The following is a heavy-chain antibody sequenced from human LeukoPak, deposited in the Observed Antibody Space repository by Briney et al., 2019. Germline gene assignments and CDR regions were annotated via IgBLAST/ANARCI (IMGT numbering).Heavy chain of an antibody. CDR3: AKSNGYGLIDI. J-gene: IGHJ3*02. Sequence: SETLSLTCAVYGGSFSGYYWSWIRQPPGKGLEWIGEINHSGSTNYNPSLKSRITISVDTSKNQFSLKLNSVTAADTAVYYCAKSNGYGLIDIWGQGTMVTVSS. CDR2: INHSGST. D-gene: IGHD3-22*01. CDR1: GGSFSGYY. V-gene: IGHV4-34*01.